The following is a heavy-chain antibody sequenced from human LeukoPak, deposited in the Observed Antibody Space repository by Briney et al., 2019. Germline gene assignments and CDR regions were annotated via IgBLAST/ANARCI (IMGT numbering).Heavy chain of an antibody. Sequence: ASVKVSCKASGYTFTSYGISWVRQAPGQGLEWMGWISAYNGNTNYAQKLQGRVTMTTDTSTSTAYMELRSLRSDDTAVYYCARGVKRSSWYPDWYFGLWGRGTLVTVSS. V-gene: IGHV1-18*01. CDR2: ISAYNGNT. J-gene: IGHJ2*01. D-gene: IGHD6-13*01. CDR1: GYTFTSYG. CDR3: ARGVKRSSWYPDWYFGL.